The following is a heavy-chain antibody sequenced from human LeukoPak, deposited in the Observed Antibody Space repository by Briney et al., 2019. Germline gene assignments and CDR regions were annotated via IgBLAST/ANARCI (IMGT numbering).Heavy chain of an antibody. Sequence: SETLSLTCTVSGYSNSSGYYWGWIRQPPGKGLEWIGSIYHSGSTYYNPSLKSRVTISVDTSKNQFSLKLSSVTAADTAVYYCARAGMAAAVTDFDYWGQGTLVTVSS. V-gene: IGHV4-38-2*02. CDR3: ARAGMAAAVTDFDY. CDR2: IYHSGST. CDR1: GYSNSSGYY. D-gene: IGHD6-13*01. J-gene: IGHJ4*02.